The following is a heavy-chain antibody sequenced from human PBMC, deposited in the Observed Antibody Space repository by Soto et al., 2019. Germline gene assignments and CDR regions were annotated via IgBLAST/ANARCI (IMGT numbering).Heavy chain of an antibody. CDR2: INHSGST. D-gene: IGHD4-4*01. CDR3: ARGGGTVTTIDY. J-gene: IGHJ4*02. CDR1: GGSFSGYY. Sequence: SETLSLTCAVYGGSFSGYYWSWIRQPPGKGLEWIGEINHSGSTNYNPSLKSRVTISVDTSKNQFSLKLSSVTAADTAVYYCARGGGTVTTIDYWGQGTLVTVSS. V-gene: IGHV4-34*01.